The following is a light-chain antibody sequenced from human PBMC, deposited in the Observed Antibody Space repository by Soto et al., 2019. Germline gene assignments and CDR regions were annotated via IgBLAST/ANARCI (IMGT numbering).Light chain of an antibody. CDR2: WAF. CDR1: RSVFASSFNKYH. CDR3: QQYYDLPT. Sequence: DIVMTQSPDSLALSLGERATINCKSSRSVFASSFNKYHIAWYQHKPGQPPRLLVYWAFSRESGVPDRFSASGSGTDFTLTVNGLQAEDVATYYWQQYYDLPTFDQGTKGEIK. V-gene: IGKV4-1*01. J-gene: IGKJ1*01.